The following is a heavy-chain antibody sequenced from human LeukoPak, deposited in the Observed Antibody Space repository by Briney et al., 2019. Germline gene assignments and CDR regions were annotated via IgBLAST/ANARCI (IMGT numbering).Heavy chain of an antibody. CDR1: GGSISSYY. CDR2: IYYSGST. J-gene: IGHJ2*01. CDR3: ARLRGSGSTYPLDWYFDL. D-gene: IGHD3-10*01. Sequence: SETLSLTCTVSGGSISSYYWSWIRQPPGKGLEWIGYIYYSGSTNYNPSLKSRITISVDTSKNQFSLKLSSVTAADTAVYYCARLRGSGSTYPLDWYFDLWGRGTLVTVSS. V-gene: IGHV4-59*08.